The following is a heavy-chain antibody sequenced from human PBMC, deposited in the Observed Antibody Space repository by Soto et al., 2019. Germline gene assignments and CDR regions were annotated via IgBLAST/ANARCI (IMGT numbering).Heavy chain of an antibody. D-gene: IGHD1-1*01. V-gene: IGHV1-69*01. J-gene: IGHJ5*02. CDR1: GGTFSSYA. CDR2: IIPIFGTA. Sequence: QVQLVQSGAEVKKPGSSVKVSCKASGGTFSSYAISWVRQPPGQGLEWMGGIIPIFGTANYAQKFQGRVRITADESTSTAYMELSSLRSEDTAVYYCAREWTEHIGVQPWFDPWGQGTLVTVSS. CDR3: AREWTEHIGVQPWFDP.